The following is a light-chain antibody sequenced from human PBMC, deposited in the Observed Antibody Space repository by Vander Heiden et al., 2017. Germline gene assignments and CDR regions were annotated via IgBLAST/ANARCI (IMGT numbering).Light chain of an antibody. J-gene: IGKJ1*01. CDR1: QSISSY. CDR2: AAS. CDR3: QQRDSTPNT. Sequence: SVGDRVTITCRASQSISSYLNWYQQKPGKAPKLLIYAASSLQSGVPSRFSGSGSGTDFTLTISRLQPEDFATYYCQQRDSTPNTFGQGTKVEIK. V-gene: IGKV1-39*01.